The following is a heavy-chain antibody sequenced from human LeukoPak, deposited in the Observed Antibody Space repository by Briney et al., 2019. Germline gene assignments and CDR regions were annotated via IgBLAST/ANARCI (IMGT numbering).Heavy chain of an antibody. CDR3: ARSRGSPNSGEDAFDI. CDR2: ISNNGGYT. D-gene: IGHD2-15*01. CDR1: GFTFSSSA. J-gene: IGHJ3*02. Sequence: GGSLRLSCAASGFTFSSSAMSWVRQAPGKGLEWVSAISNNGGYTYYADSVQGRFTISRDNSKSTLCLQMNSLRAEDTAVYYCARSRGSPNSGEDAFDIWGQGTVVTVSS. V-gene: IGHV3-23*01.